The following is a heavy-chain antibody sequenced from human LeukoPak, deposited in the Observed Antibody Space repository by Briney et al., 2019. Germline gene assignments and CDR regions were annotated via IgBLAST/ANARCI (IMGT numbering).Heavy chain of an antibody. D-gene: IGHD3-3*01. V-gene: IGHV1-2*02. J-gene: IGHJ4*02. CDR1: GYTFTGYY. Sequence: ASVKVSCKASGYTFTGYYMHWVRQAPGQGLEWMGWINPNSGGTNYAQKFQGRVTMTRDTSISTAYMELSRLRSDDTTVYYCARSPELWDLWSGYYEYYFDYWGQGTLVTVSS. CDR3: ARSPELWDLWSGYYEYYFDY. CDR2: INPNSGGT.